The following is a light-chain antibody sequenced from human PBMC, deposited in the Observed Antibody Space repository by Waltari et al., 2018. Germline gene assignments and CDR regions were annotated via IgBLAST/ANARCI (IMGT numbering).Light chain of an antibody. Sequence: DIVMTQTPLSLSVSPGQSASISCKSSQSLLYSDGKTYLYWYLQRPGQSPQFLIYEVSSRLSGVPDRFSGSGSETDFTLEISRVEAEDVGIYYCMQGTYLPLTFGGGTKVEIK. J-gene: IGKJ4*01. V-gene: IGKV2-29*02. CDR2: EVS. CDR1: QSLLYSDGKTY. CDR3: MQGTYLPLT.